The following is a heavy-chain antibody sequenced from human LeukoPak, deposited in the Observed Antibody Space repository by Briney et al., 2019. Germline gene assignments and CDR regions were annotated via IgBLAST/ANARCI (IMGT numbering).Heavy chain of an antibody. CDR1: GGSFSGYY. D-gene: IGHD3-10*01. Sequence: PSETPSLTCAVYGGSFSGYYWSWIRQPPGKGLEWIGSIYYSGSTYYNPSLKSRVTISVDTSKNQFSLKLSSVTAADTSVYYCARQRNVLLWFGEISAGWFDPWGQGTLVTVSS. J-gene: IGHJ5*02. CDR3: ARQRNVLLWFGEISAGWFDP. CDR2: IYYSGST. V-gene: IGHV4-34*01.